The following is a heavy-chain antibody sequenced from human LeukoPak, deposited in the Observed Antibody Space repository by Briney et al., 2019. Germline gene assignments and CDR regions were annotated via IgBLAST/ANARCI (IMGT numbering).Heavy chain of an antibody. Sequence: PGGSLSLSCVASGFTFRSYAMSWVRQAPGKGLEWVSGIGSGGDITYYADSVKGRFTFSRDNSKNTLYLQMNSLRAEDTAVYYCAKGCSGGSCSRRHFDYWGQGTLVTVSS. CDR3: AKGCSGGSCSRRHFDY. CDR1: GFTFRSYA. V-gene: IGHV3-23*01. CDR2: IGSGGDIT. D-gene: IGHD2-15*01. J-gene: IGHJ4*02.